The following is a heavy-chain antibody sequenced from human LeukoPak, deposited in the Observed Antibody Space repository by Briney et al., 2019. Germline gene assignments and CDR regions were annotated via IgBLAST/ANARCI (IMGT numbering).Heavy chain of an antibody. V-gene: IGHV3-7*01. CDR3: ARARRFLEMFDY. D-gene: IGHD3-3*01. CDR1: GFTFSSYW. CDR2: VKQDGSEK. Sequence: GGSLRLSCAASGFTFSSYWMSWVRQAPGKGLEWVANVKQDGSEKYYVDSVKGRLTISRDNAKNSLYLQMNSLRAEDTAVYYCARARRFLEMFDYWGQGTLVTVSS. J-gene: IGHJ4*02.